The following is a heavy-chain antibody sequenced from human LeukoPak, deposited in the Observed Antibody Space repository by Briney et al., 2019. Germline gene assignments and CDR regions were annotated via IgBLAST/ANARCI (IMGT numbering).Heavy chain of an antibody. CDR1: GYTFTSYG. J-gene: IGHJ4*02. V-gene: IGHV1-18*01. CDR3: ARVYKYSSSWYFDY. D-gene: IGHD6-13*01. Sequence: ASVKVSCKASGYTFTSYGISWVRQATGQGLEWMGWISAYNGNTNYAQKLQGRVTMTTDTSTSTAYMELRSLRSDDTAVYYCARVYKYSSSWYFDYWGQGTLVTVSS. CDR2: ISAYNGNT.